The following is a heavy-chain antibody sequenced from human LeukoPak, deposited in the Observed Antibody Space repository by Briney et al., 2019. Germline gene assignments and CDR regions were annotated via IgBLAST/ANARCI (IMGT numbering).Heavy chain of an antibody. D-gene: IGHD3-3*01. CDR2: INQDGSEK. CDR1: GFTFSHYG. J-gene: IGHJ4*02. CDR3: AAPYYDYWSGYSGY. Sequence: GGSLRLSCAGSGFTFSHYGIYWVRQAPGKGLEWVANINQDGSEKYYVDSVKGRFIMSRDNAKNSLYLQMNSLRAEDTAVYYCAAPYYDYWSGYSGYWGQGTLVTVSS. V-gene: IGHV3-7*01.